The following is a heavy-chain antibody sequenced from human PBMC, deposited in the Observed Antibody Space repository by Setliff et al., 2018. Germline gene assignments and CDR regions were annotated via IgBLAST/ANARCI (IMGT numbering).Heavy chain of an antibody. CDR3: AREGLTGYSSGWYFDYYYGMDV. CDR2: ISSSSSYI. J-gene: IGHJ6*02. D-gene: IGHD6-19*01. CDR1: GFTFSSYS. Sequence: RLSCAASGFTFSSYSMNWVRQAPGKGLEWVSSISSSSSYIYYADSVKGRFTISRDNAKNSLYLQMNSLRAEDTAVYYCAREGLTGYSSGWYFDYYYGMDVWGQGTTVTVSS. V-gene: IGHV3-21*01.